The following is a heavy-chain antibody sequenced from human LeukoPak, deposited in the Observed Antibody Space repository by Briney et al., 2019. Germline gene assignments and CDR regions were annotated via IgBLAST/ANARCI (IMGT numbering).Heavy chain of an antibody. CDR1: GGSISSGSYY. V-gene: IGHV4-61*02. J-gene: IGHJ4*02. CDR2: IYTSGST. Sequence: SQTLSLTCTVSGGSISSGSYYWSWIRQPAGKGLEWIGRIYTSGSTNYNPSLKSRVTISVDTSENQFSLKLSSVTAADTAVYYCARGDEEVSFDYWGQGTLVTVSS. CDR3: ARGDEEVSFDY.